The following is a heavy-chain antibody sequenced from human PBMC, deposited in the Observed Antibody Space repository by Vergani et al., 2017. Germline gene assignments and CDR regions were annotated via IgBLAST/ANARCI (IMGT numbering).Heavy chain of an antibody. J-gene: IGHJ4*02. D-gene: IGHD1-26*01. CDR2: MKEDGADK. CDR3: AREGHLVGPDLDF. Sequence: EVHLVESGGGLVQPGGSLRLSCVGSGFKLDEYWMSWVRQAQGKGLEWVADMKEDGADKKYVDSVTGRFTISRDNAKNSLFLQMNSLRAEDTAVYSCAREGHLVGPDLDFWGQGTRVTVSS. V-gene: IGHV3-7*01. CDR1: GFKLDEYW.